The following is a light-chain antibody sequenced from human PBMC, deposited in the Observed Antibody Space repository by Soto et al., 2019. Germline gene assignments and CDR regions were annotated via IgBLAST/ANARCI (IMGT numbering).Light chain of an antibody. CDR1: SSNIGNKY. CDR2: DDY. CDR3: GTWDTSLYTVV. Sequence: QSVLTQPTSVSAAPGQKVTISRSGSSSNIGNKYVSWYQQLPGTAPKFLIYDDYKRPSGIPDRFSGSKSGTSATLVITGLQTGDEADYYGGTWDTSLYTVVFGGGTKLTVL. V-gene: IGLV1-51*01. J-gene: IGLJ2*01.